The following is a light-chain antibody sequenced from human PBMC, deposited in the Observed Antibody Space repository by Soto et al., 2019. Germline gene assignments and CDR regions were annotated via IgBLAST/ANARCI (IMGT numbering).Light chain of an antibody. CDR2: EVT. CDR3: SSYAASNNFYFV. CDR1: SSDVGGYNY. V-gene: IGLV2-8*01. J-gene: IGLJ3*02. Sequence: QSALTQPPSASGSPGQSVTISCTGTSSDVGGYNYVSWYQQYPGRAPKLMIYEVTKRPSGVPDRFSGSKSGNTASLTVSGLQDEDEAAYYCSSYAASNNFYFVFGGGTKVTVL.